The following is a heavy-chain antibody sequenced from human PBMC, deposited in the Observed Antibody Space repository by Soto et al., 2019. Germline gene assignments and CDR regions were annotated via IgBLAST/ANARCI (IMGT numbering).Heavy chain of an antibody. V-gene: IGHV4-30-4*01. CDR2: VYYSGST. D-gene: IGHD3-22*01. Sequence: SETLSLTCTVSGGSISSGDYYWSWIRQPPGKGLEWIGYVYYSGSTYYNPSLKSRVTISVDTSKNQFSLKLSSVTAADTAVYYCARYYDSSGTLDYWGQGTLVTVSS. CDR1: GGSISSGDYY. J-gene: IGHJ4*02. CDR3: ARYYDSSGTLDY.